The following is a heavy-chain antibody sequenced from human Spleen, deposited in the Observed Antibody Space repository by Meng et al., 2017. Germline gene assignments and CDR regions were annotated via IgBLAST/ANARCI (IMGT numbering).Heavy chain of an antibody. CDR2: IYPSGST. D-gene: IGHD3-10*01. V-gene: IGHV4-61*02. CDR3: ARRVSGELFDY. J-gene: IGHJ4*02. Sequence: LRLSCTVSGGSISSGSYSWSWVRQPAGKGLEWIGRIYPSGSTNYNPSLKSRVTISVDTSKNQFSLKLSSVTAADTAVYYCARRVSGELFDYWGQGTLVTVSS. CDR1: GGSISSGSYS.